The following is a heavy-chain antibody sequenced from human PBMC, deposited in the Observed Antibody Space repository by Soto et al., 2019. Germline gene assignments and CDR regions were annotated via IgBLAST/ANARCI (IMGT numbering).Heavy chain of an antibody. D-gene: IGHD6-19*01. CDR2: IYYSGST. CDR1: GGSFSSYY. CDR3: ASTEYSSGWPFDY. J-gene: IGHJ4*02. V-gene: IGHV4-59*01. Sequence: PSESPAITCSVFGGSFSSYYWSWIRQPPGKGLEWIGYIYYSGSTNYNPSLQSRVTISVDTSKNQFSLKLSSVTAADTAVYYCASTEYSSGWPFDYWGQGTLVTVSS.